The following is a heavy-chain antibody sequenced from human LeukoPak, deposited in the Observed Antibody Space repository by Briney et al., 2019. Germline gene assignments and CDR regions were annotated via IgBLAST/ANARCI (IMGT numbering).Heavy chain of an antibody. CDR3: ARAASEYSISWID. D-gene: IGHD6-13*01. CDR1: GGSISSSNYY. V-gene: IGHV4-39*01. CDR2: LYSSGNT. J-gene: IGHJ1*01. Sequence: SETLSLTCTVSGGSISSSNYYWGWIRQPPGKGLEWIGSLYSSGNTYYNPSLKSRVTISVDSSKNQFSLKLTSVTAADTAVYYCARAASEYSISWIDWGQGTLVTVSS.